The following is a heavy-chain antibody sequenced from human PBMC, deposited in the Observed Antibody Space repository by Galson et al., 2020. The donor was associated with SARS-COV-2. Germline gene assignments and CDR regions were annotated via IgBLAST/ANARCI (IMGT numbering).Heavy chain of an antibody. V-gene: IGHV3-23*02. CDR2: ISEDGGGR. J-gene: IGHJ6*04. CDR3: ARGGMGAVNNYLDV. D-gene: IGHD3-10*01. CDR1: GFSFNNFA. Sequence: GGSLRLSCAASGFSFNNFAMTWVRHRPGKSLEWISSISEDGGGRRYEESVKDRFTTSRDNSRNTLFLQMESLEAEDGAIYYCARGGMGAVNNYLDVWGSGTTVTVSS.